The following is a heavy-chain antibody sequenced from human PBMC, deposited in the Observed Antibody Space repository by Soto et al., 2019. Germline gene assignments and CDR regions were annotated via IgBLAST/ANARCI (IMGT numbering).Heavy chain of an antibody. Sequence: PSETLSLTCSVSGYSVSSSDYYWAWICQPPGKGLEWIGSMLYSGLTYYKPSLKSRVTLSVDTSKNQFSVRLNSVTASDTAVYYCAPLSVSLSCPYGIHVWGQGTTVTVSS. V-gene: IGHV4-39*01. CDR2: MLYSGLT. CDR1: GYSVSSSDYY. J-gene: IGHJ6*02. CDR3: APLSVSLSCPYGIHV. D-gene: IGHD3-16*01.